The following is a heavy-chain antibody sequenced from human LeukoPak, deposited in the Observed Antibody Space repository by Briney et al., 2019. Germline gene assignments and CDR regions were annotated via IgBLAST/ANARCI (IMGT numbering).Heavy chain of an antibody. CDR2: IYYSGST. Sequence: SETLSLTCTVSGGSISNYYWNWIRQPPGKGLEWIGSIYYSGSTNYNPSLKSRVTISADTSKNQFSLKLTSVTAADTAVYYCARRGYSYADTFDIWGQGTLVTVSS. V-gene: IGHV4-59*08. D-gene: IGHD5-18*01. CDR3: ARRGYSYADTFDI. J-gene: IGHJ3*02. CDR1: GGSISNYY.